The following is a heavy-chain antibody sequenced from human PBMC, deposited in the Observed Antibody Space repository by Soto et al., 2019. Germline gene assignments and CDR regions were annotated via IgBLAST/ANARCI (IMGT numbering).Heavy chain of an antibody. CDR2: IRSKANSYAT. V-gene: IGHV3-73*02. Sequence: EVQLVESGGGLVQPGGSLKLSCAASGFTFSGSAMHWVRQASGKGLEWVGRIRSKANSYATAYAASVKGRFTISRDDSKNTAYLQMNSLKTEDTAVYYCTSNSDSSSLLTGGYYYGMDVWGQGTMVTVS. CDR3: TSNSDSSSLLTGGYYYGMDV. D-gene: IGHD6-13*01. CDR1: GFTFSGSA. J-gene: IGHJ6*02.